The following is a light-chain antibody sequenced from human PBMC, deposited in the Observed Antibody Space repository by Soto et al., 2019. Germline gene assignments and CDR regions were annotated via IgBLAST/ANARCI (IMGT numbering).Light chain of an antibody. V-gene: IGKV1-5*01. Sequence: DIQMTQSPSTLSASVGDRVTITCRASQSISSWLAWYQQKPGKAPKLLIYDASSLESRVPSRFSGSGSGTEVTLTISSLQPDDFSTYYCQQYNSYSGTFGQGTKVEIK. J-gene: IGKJ1*01. CDR1: QSISSW. CDR2: DAS. CDR3: QQYNSYSGT.